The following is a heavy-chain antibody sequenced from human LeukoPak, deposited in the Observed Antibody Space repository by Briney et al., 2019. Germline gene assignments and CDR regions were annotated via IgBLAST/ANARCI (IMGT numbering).Heavy chain of an antibody. Sequence: PSETLSLTCTVSGGSISSSSKFWGWIRQPPGKGLEWIGSLRPSTTTYYNPSLRSRVAISVDTSKNQFSLKLSSVTAADTAVYYCARGPRWYGSGSYYFYWGQGTLVTVSS. J-gene: IGHJ4*02. V-gene: IGHV4-39*07. D-gene: IGHD3-10*01. CDR2: LRPSTTT. CDR3: ARGPRWYGSGSYYFY. CDR1: GGSISSSSKF.